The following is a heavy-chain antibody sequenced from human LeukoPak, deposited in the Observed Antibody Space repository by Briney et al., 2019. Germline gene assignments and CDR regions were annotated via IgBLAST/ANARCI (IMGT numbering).Heavy chain of an antibody. J-gene: IGHJ6*02. V-gene: IGHV4-59*01. CDR2: IYYSGST. Sequence: PSETLSLTCTVSGGSISSYYWSWIRQPPGKGLEWIGYIYYSGSTNYNPSLKSRVTISVDTSKNQFSLKLSSVTAADTAVYYCARGGRRGYYDSSGYYFAGMDVWGQGTTVTVSS. CDR3: ARGGRRGYYDSSGYYFAGMDV. CDR1: GGSISSYY. D-gene: IGHD3-22*01.